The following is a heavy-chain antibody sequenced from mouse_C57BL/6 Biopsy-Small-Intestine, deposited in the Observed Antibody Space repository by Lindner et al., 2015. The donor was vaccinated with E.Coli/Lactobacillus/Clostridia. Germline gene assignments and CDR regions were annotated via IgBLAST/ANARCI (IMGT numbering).Heavy chain of an antibody. Sequence: VQLQESGPELVKPGASVKISCEASGYTFSSSWMNWVKQRPGKGLEWIGRIYPVNGDTNYNGKFKDKATLTADISSSTAYLQLSGLTSEDSAVYFCAPLYGALEYWGQGTTLTVSS. CDR1: GYTFSSSW. J-gene: IGHJ2*01. CDR3: APLYGALEY. D-gene: IGHD1-1*02. CDR2: IYPVNGDT. V-gene: IGHV1-82*01.